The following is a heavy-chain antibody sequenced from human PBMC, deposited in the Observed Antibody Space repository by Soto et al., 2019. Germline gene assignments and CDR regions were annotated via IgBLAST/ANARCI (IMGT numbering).Heavy chain of an antibody. CDR2: LSDSGGST. V-gene: IGHV3-23*01. CDR1: GFTFSSHA. CDR3: AKVSSSGYAGVFDL. Sequence: EVQLLESGGGLVQPGGSLRLSCTASGFTFSSHAMTWVRQAPGQGLEWVSGLSDSGGSTYYEGSVKGPFTISRDNSMKTLYLQMTTLRAEYTGVYYCAKVSSSGYAGVFDLWGQGTLVTVSS. J-gene: IGHJ4*02. D-gene: IGHD6-13*01.